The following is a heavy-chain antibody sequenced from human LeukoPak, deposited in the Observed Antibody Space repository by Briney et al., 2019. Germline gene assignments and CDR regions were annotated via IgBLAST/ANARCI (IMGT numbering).Heavy chain of an antibody. Sequence: GESLRLSCAASGFTVSSNYMSWVRQAPGKGLEWVSAISGSGGSTYYADSVKGRFTISRDNSKNTLYLQMNSLRAEDTAVYYCAREKYYYGSGSYRLSYYFDYWGQGTLVTVSS. V-gene: IGHV3-53*05. CDR3: AREKYYYGSGSYRLSYYFDY. CDR1: GFTVSSNY. D-gene: IGHD3-10*01. CDR2: ISGSGGST. J-gene: IGHJ4*02.